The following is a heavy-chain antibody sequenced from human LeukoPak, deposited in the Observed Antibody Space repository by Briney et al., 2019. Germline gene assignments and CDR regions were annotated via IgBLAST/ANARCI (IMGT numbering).Heavy chain of an antibody. CDR2: IKQDGSEK. CDR3: ARDLAAAGANPLDY. J-gene: IGHJ4*02. Sequence: GGSLRLSCAASGFTFSDYYMSWVRQAPGKGLEWVANIKQDGSEKYYVDSVKGRFTISRDNAKNSLYLQMNSLRAEDTAVYYCARDLAAAGANPLDYWGQGTLVTVSS. V-gene: IGHV3-7*01. D-gene: IGHD6-13*01. CDR1: GFTFSDYY.